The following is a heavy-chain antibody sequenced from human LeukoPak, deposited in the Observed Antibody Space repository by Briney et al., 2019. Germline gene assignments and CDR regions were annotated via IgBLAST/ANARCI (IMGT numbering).Heavy chain of an antibody. V-gene: IGHV4-59*08. CDR1: GASISSYY. CDR2: IYYSGST. Sequence: SETLSLTCNVSGASISSYYWSWIRQPPGKGLEWIGYIYYSGSTNYNPSLKSRVTISVDTSKNQFSLKLTSVTAADTAVYYCARGPYCSSTSCRHPYNWFDPWGQGTLVTVSS. D-gene: IGHD2-2*01. CDR3: ARGPYCSSTSCRHPYNWFDP. J-gene: IGHJ5*02.